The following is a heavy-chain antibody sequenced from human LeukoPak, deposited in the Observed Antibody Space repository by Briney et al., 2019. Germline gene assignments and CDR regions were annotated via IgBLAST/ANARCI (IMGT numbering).Heavy chain of an antibody. V-gene: IGHV3-23*01. J-gene: IGHJ4*02. CDR3: AKGIWFGSAWDY. CDR1: GFTFGSSA. CDR2: IDDSSFST. Sequence: GGSRRLSCVASGFTFGSSAMNWARQAPGRGLEWVSTIDDSSFSTHYADSVKGRFTISRDNSKNTLYLQMNSLRAEDTAVYYCAKGIWFGSAWDYWGQGTLVTVSS. D-gene: IGHD3-10*01.